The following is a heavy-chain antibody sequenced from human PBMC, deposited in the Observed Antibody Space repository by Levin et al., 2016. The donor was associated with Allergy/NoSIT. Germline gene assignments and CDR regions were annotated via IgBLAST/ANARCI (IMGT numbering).Heavy chain of an antibody. CDR3: ASMGWIDDRRWNWFDP. V-gene: IGHV4-31*03. CDR2: IYYSGST. CDR1: GGSISSGGYY. D-gene: IGHD3-22*01. Sequence: TLSLTCTVSGGSISSGGYYWSWIRQHPGKGLEWIGYIYYSGSTYYNPSLKSRVTISVDTSKNQFSLKLSSVTAADTAVYYCASMGWIDDRRWNWFDPWGQGTLVTVSS. J-gene: IGHJ5*02.